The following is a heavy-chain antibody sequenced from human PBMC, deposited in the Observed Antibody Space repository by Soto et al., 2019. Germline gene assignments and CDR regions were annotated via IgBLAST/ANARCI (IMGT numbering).Heavy chain of an antibody. CDR1: GGSFSGYY. CDR3: AREEVPQWFTRGYYGMDV. CDR2: INHCGSA. V-gene: IGHV4-34*01. J-gene: IGHJ6*02. Sequence: SETLSLTCAVYGGSFSGYYWTWVRQHPGKGLEWIGDINHCGSANYNSSLKSRVTISVDTSKNQLSLNLRSVTAADTAVYYCAREEVPQWFTRGYYGMDVWGQGTTVTVSS. D-gene: IGHD2-2*01.